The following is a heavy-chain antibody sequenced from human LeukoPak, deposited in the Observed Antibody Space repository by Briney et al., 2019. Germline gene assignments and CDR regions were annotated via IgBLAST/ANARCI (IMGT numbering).Heavy chain of an antibody. V-gene: IGHV3-30*18. CDR1: GFTFSSYG. Sequence: PGRSLRLSCAASGFTFSSYGMHWVRQAPGKGLEWVAVISYDGSNKYYADSVKGRFTISRDNSKNTLYLQMNSLRAEDTAVYYCAKDGRMVRDYFDYWGQGTLVTVSS. J-gene: IGHJ4*02. CDR3: AKDGRMVRDYFDY. D-gene: IGHD3-10*01. CDR2: ISYDGSNK.